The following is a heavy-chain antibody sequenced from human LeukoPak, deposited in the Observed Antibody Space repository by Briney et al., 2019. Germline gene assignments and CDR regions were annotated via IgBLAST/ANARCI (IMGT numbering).Heavy chain of an antibody. CDR1: GGSISSSSHY. D-gene: IGHD2-2*01. Sequence: PSETLSLTCTVSGGSISSSSHYWGWIRQPPGKGLEWIGSIYYSGGTYYNPSLKSRVTISIETSKNQFSLKLNSVTAADTAVYYCARLVRYCSTDTCYPFDYWGQGTLVTVSS. J-gene: IGHJ4*02. CDR2: IYYSGGT. CDR3: ARLVRYCSTDTCYPFDY. V-gene: IGHV4-39*01.